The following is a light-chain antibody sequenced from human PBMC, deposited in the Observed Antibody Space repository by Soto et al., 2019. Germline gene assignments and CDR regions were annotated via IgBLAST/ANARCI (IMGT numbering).Light chain of an antibody. V-gene: IGKV3-15*01. CDR3: QQYSDWPRT. Sequence: EIVMTQSPSTRSVSPGERATLSCRASQSVANRLAWYQHTPGXAPRLLIYGASNRATGVPAKFGGRGSATEFTLTITSLQSEDFVVVYCQQYSDWPRTLGQGTKVDIK. CDR1: QSVANR. J-gene: IGKJ1*01. CDR2: GAS.